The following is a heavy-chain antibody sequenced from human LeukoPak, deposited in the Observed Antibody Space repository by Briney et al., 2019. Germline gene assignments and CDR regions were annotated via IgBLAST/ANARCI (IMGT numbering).Heavy chain of an antibody. CDR2: FSGTSST. Sequence: GGSLRLSCAASGFTFSSYAMSWVHQAPGKGLEWVSTFSGTSSTSYADAVKGRVTISRDNSKNTLYLQLNSLRAEDTAVYYCAKLKQWQPQRYFFEYWGQGALVTVAS. CDR1: GFTFSSYA. CDR3: AKLKQWQPQRYFFEY. D-gene: IGHD6-19*01. V-gene: IGHV3-23*01. J-gene: IGHJ4*02.